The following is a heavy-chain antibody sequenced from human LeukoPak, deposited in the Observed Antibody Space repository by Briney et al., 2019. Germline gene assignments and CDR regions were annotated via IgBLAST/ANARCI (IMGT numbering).Heavy chain of an antibody. J-gene: IGHJ5*01. Sequence: GESLKISCKASGYTFTSYWITWVRQMPGKGLEWMGIIYPGDSDTRYSPSFQGHVTISADKSITTAYLQWSSLKASDTAMYYCARQAAAGTTWGHGTLVTVSS. CDR2: IYPGDSDT. V-gene: IGHV5-51*01. D-gene: IGHD6-13*01. CDR1: GYTFTSYW. CDR3: ARQAAAGTT.